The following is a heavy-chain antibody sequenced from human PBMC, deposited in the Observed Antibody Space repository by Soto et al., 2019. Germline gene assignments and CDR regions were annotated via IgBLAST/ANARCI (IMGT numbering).Heavy chain of an antibody. D-gene: IGHD6-13*01. J-gene: IGHJ6*02. Sequence: GGSLRLSYEASGFTFSHYWMSWVRQAPGKGLEWVAIIKPDGSEKYYVDSVRGRFTISRDNAKNSLYLQLDSLRADETALYYCARDKGAAPGSSGDYGMDVWGQGTTVTVS. CDR2: IKPDGSEK. CDR3: ARDKGAAPGSSGDYGMDV. V-gene: IGHV3-7*03. CDR1: GFTFSHYW.